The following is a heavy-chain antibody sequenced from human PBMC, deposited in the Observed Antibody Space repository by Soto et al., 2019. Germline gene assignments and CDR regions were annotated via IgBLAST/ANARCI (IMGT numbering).Heavy chain of an antibody. Sequence: QVQLVQSGAEVKKPGASVKVSCKASGYTFTDYAMHWVRQAPGQRLEWMGCINTGNGNTKFSLKFQGRVTITRDTSATTAYMELTSLRSEDTAVYYCAKVSRMWTPDYWGQGTLVTVSS. CDR2: INTGNGNT. D-gene: IGHD2-21*01. V-gene: IGHV1-3*04. CDR1: GYTFTDYA. J-gene: IGHJ4*02. CDR3: AKVSRMWTPDY.